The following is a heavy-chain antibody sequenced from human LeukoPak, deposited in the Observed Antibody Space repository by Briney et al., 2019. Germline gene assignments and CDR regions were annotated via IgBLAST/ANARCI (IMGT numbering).Heavy chain of an antibody. J-gene: IGHJ6*03. D-gene: IGHD3-3*01. CDR3: ARDFWSGSVHYYYYYVDV. CDR2: ISSSGSTI. CDR1: GFTFSDYY. V-gene: IGHV3-11*04. Sequence: TGGSLRLSCAASGFTFSDYYMSWIRQAPGKGLEWVSYISSSGSTIYYADSVKGRFTISRDNAKNSLYLQMNSLRAEDTAVYYCARDFWSGSVHYYYYYVDVWGKGTTVTVSS.